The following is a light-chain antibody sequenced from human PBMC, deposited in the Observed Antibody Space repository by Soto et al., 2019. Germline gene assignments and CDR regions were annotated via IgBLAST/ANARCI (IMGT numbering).Light chain of an antibody. J-gene: IGKJ3*01. CDR3: QQYGSSPCT. CDR2: GAS. Sequence: EIVLTQSPGTLSLSPGDRATLSCRASHTVSSRFLAWYQQNPGQAPRLLISGASDRATGIPDRFTGSGSATDFSLTINRLDPEDFAVSDCQQYGSSPCTFGPGTKVDIK. V-gene: IGKV3-20*01. CDR1: HTVSSRF.